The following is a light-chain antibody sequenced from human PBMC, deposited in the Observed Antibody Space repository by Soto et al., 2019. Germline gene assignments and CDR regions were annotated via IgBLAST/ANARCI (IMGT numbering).Light chain of an antibody. CDR3: QQYTFSPFT. V-gene: IGKV3-20*01. J-gene: IGKJ3*01. CDR1: QSISSDY. CDR2: ATS. Sequence: EIVLTQSPGTLSLSPGERATLSCRASQSISSDYLAWYQQKPGQAPRLLIYATSSRATGIPNRFSGSGSGTDFTLTISRLELEDFAVYYCQQYTFSPFTFGPGTKVDV.